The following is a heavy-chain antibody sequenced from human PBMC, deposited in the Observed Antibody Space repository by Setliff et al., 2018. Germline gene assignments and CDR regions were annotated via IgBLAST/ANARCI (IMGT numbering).Heavy chain of an antibody. CDR2: IKEDGSEK. Sequence: GGSLRLSCVASGFTFSRYWMSWVRQAPGKGLEWVANIKEDGSEKYYVDSVKGRFIISRDNAEKSVDLQMNSLKTEDTAVYYCTRERVWFGAPILYFDPWGQGTLVTVSS. CDR3: TRERVWFGAPILYFDP. CDR1: GFTFSRYW. D-gene: IGHD3-10*01. J-gene: IGHJ5*02. V-gene: IGHV3-7*03.